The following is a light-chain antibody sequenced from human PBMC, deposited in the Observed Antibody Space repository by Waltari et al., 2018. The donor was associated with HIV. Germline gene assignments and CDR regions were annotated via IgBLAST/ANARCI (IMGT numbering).Light chain of an antibody. CDR3: LQNHGFLYT. CDR1: QGIRDD. J-gene: IGKJ2*01. V-gene: IGKV1-17*01. CDR2: VGA. Sequence: DLQMTHSPSSLSASVGDRVTITCRARQGIRDDLRWCQQKPGKDLKRLIYVGASLQTGLPAMLSGSGSGIEFTLTISSLQPDDFATYYCLQNHGFLYTFGQGTRLEI.